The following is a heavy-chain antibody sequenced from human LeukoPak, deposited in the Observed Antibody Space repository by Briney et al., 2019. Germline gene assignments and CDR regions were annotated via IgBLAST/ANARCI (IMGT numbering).Heavy chain of an antibody. CDR2: ISGSGSST. Sequence: GGSLRLSCAASGFTFSIYAMTWDRQAPGKGLEWVSAISGSGSSTYYADSVKGRFTISRDNSKNTLYLQMNSLRAEDTAVYYCAKRNTAMAGVATWGQGTLVTVSS. CDR1: GFTFSIYA. J-gene: IGHJ5*02. V-gene: IGHV3-23*01. D-gene: IGHD5-18*01. CDR3: AKRNTAMAGVAT.